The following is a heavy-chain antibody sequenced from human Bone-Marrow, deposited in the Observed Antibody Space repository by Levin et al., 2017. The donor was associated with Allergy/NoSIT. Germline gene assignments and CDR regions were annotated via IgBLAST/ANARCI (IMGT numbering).Heavy chain of an antibody. CDR2: ISYDGSNK. J-gene: IGHJ4*02. D-gene: IGHD2-2*01. Sequence: PGGSLRLSCAASGFTFSSYGMHWVRQAPGKGLEWVAVISYDGSNKYYADSVKGRFTISRDNSKNTLYLQMNSLRAEDTAVYYCAKPIPAATDGYWGQGTLVTVSS. V-gene: IGHV3-30*18. CDR3: AKPIPAATDGY. CDR1: GFTFSSYG.